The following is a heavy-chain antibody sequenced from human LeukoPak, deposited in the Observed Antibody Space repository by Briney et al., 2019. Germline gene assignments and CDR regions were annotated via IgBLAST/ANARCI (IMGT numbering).Heavy chain of an antibody. V-gene: IGHV3-30*04. CDR2: ISYDGNNK. Sequence: PGGSLRLSCAASGFTFSSYAMHWVRQAPGKGLEWVSVISYDGNNKDYADSVRGRFTISRDNSKSTLYLQMNSLRAEDTTVYFCARGARKGDDYGGFFDFWGQGTLVTVSS. CDR1: GFTFSSYA. CDR3: ARGARKGDDYGGFFDF. D-gene: IGHD4-23*01. J-gene: IGHJ4*02.